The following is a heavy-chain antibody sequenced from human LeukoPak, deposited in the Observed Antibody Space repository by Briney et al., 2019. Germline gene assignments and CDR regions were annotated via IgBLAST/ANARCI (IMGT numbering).Heavy chain of an antibody. J-gene: IGHJ6*03. V-gene: IGHV3-23*01. D-gene: IGHD3-16*01. CDR2: ISGSAVTT. Sequence: GRSLRLSCAASGFTFSNYAMSWVRQAPGKGLEWVSAISGSAVTTYYGDSVKGRFTISRDNSKNTLYLQMNSLRAEDTAVYYCAKAFRGLREYYYYMDVWGKGTTVTVSS. CDR1: GFTFSNYA. CDR3: AKAFRGLREYYYYMDV.